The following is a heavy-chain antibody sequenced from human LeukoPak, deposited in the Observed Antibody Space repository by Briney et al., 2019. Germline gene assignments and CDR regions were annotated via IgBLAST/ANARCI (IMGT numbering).Heavy chain of an antibody. V-gene: IGHV4-39*07. CDR1: GGSISSSSYY. CDR3: AREVAERIAAAVTNWFDP. CDR2: IYYSGST. Sequence: SGTLSLTCTVSGGSISSSSYYWGWIRQPPGKGLEWIGSIYYSGSTYYNPSLKSRVTISVDTSKNQFSLKLSSVTAADTAVYYCAREVAERIAAAVTNWFDPWGQGTLVTVSS. D-gene: IGHD6-13*01. J-gene: IGHJ5*02.